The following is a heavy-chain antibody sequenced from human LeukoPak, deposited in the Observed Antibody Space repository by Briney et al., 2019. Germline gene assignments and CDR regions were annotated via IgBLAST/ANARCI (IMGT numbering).Heavy chain of an antibody. CDR2: FDPEDGET. CDR1: GYTLTELS. J-gene: IGHJ4*02. CDR3: ATFAYCGGDCYSGTSYFDY. Sequence: ASVKVSCKVSGYTLTELSMHWVRQAPGKGLEWMGGFDPEDGETIHAQKFQGRVTMTEDTSTDTAYMELSSLRSEDTAVYYCATFAYCGGDCYSGTSYFDYWGQGTLVTVSS. D-gene: IGHD2-21*02. V-gene: IGHV1-24*01.